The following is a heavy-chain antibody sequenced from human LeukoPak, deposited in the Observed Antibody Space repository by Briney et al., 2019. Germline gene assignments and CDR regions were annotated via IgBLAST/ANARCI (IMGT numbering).Heavy chain of an antibody. Sequence: GGSLRLSCAASGFTFSSYAMSWVRQAPGKGLEWVSAISGSGGNTYYADSVKGRFTISRDNSKNTQYLQMNSLRAEDTDVYYCAKGRGGGPLDWWGQGTLVTVSS. CDR1: GFTFSSYA. CDR2: ISGSGGNT. V-gene: IGHV3-23*01. CDR3: AKGRGGGPLDW. D-gene: IGHD2-15*01. J-gene: IGHJ4*02.